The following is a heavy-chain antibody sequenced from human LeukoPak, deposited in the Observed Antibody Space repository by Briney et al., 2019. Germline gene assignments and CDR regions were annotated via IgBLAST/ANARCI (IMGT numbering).Heavy chain of an antibody. Sequence: SETLSLTCTVSGGSISSSSYYWGWLRQPPGKGLEWIGSIYYSGSTYYNPSLKSRVTISVDTSKNHFSLNLSSVTAADTAVYYCARHVGATWTPNDAFDFWGQGTMVTVSS. CDR2: IYYSGST. V-gene: IGHV4-39*01. J-gene: IGHJ3*01. CDR3: ARHVGATWTPNDAFDF. D-gene: IGHD1-26*01. CDR1: GGSISSSSYY.